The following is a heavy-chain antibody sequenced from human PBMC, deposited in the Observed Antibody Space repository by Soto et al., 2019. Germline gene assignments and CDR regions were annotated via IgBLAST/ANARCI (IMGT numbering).Heavy chain of an antibody. CDR2: IYSGGST. V-gene: IGHV3-53*01. Sequence: GGSLRLSCAASGFTVSSNYVSWVRQAPGKGLDWVSVIYSGGSTYYADSVKGRFTISRDNSKNTLHLQMDSLGAEDTAVYYCAKGGTEQLVRVFFDYWGQGIVVTVSS. J-gene: IGHJ4*02. CDR3: AKGGTEQLVRVFFDY. D-gene: IGHD6-13*01. CDR1: GFTVSSNY.